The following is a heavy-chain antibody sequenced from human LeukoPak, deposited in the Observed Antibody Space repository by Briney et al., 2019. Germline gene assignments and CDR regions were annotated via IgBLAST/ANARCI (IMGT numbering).Heavy chain of an antibody. Sequence: GASVKVSCKASGYTFTGYYMHWVRQAPGQGLEWMGWINPNSGGTNYAQKLQGRVTMTTDTSTSTAYMELRSLRSDDTAVYYCARSYYDSSGYYYYYYGMDVWGQGTTVTVSS. CDR3: ARSYYDSSGYYYYYYGMDV. V-gene: IGHV1-2*02. CDR2: INPNSGGT. J-gene: IGHJ6*02. CDR1: GYTFTGYY. D-gene: IGHD3-22*01.